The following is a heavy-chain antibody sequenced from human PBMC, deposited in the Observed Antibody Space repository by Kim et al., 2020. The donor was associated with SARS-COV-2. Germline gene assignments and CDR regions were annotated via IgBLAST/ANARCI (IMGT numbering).Heavy chain of an antibody. V-gene: IGHV3-30*03. CDR3: AREVRHAQWYYDL. D-gene: IGHD6-25*01. CDR1: GFVFSSHG. CDR2: VGNDEKTA. Sequence: GGSLRLSCAASGFVFSSHGMHWVRQAPGKGLEWVAVVGNDEKTAVYTESVKGRFTASRDNSKNTLYLQMNNLRTDDTAVYYCAREVRHAQWYYDLWGRGTLVTVSS. J-gene: IGHJ2*01.